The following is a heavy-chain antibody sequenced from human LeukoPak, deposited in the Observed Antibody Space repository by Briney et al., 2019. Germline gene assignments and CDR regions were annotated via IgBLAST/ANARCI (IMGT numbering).Heavy chain of an antibody. CDR2: IRYDGTNK. D-gene: IGHD6-19*01. Sequence: GGSLRLSCAASVFTFISYGMHWVRQAPGKGLEWVAFIRYDGTNKYYADSVKGRFTISIDTSKNTLYLQMNSLRTEDTAVYYCAKDLGSSGCFDYWGQGTLVTVSS. J-gene: IGHJ4*02. CDR1: VFTFISYG. V-gene: IGHV3-30*02. CDR3: AKDLGSSGCFDY.